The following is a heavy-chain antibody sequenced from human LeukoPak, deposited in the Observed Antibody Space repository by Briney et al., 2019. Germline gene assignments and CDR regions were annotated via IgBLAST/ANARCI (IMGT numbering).Heavy chain of an antibody. Sequence: GGSLRLSCAASGFTFSDSAIHWVRQASGKGREWVGRIRDKGYGHATAYAASVKGRFTLSRDDSRNTAYLQMDSLKTEDTALYYCTTPNEGNWFDPWGQGTLVTVPS. CDR1: GFTFSDSA. CDR2: IRDKGYGHAT. D-gene: IGHD2-8*01. J-gene: IGHJ5*02. V-gene: IGHV3-73*01. CDR3: TTPNEGNWFDP.